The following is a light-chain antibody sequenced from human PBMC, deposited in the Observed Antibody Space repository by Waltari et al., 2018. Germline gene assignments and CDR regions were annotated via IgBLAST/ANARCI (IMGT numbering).Light chain of an antibody. Sequence: SYELTQPPSVSVSPGQTASITSSGHKLGDKYTCWYQQKPGQSPAMIIWQAKKRPPGIPERFSASNSGNTATLTISGTQAIDEADYYCQAWASGSVVFGGGTKLTVL. V-gene: IGLV3-1*01. CDR1: KLGDKY. J-gene: IGLJ2*01. CDR2: QAK. CDR3: QAWASGSVV.